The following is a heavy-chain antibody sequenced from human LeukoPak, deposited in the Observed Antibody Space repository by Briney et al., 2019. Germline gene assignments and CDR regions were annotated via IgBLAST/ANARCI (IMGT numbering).Heavy chain of an antibody. CDR1: GFTFSSYV. CDR2: ISSNGGST. CDR3: ARKTYYYDSGSYSKSYYFDY. V-gene: IGHV3-64*01. J-gene: IGHJ4*02. Sequence: GGSLRLSCAASGFTFSSYVMHWVRQAPGKGLEYVSAISSNGGSTYYANSVKGRFTISRDNSKNTLYLQMGSLRAEDTAVYYCARKTYYYDSGSYSKSYYFDYWGQGTLVTVSS. D-gene: IGHD3-10*01.